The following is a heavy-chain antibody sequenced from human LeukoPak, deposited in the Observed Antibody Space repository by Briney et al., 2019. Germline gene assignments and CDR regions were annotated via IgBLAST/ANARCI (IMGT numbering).Heavy chain of an antibody. CDR3: ATYSSLNTREFQY. V-gene: IGHV3-74*01. J-gene: IGHJ1*01. CDR2: VNGDGSTT. D-gene: IGHD3-22*01. Sequence: GGSLRLSCAASGFTFRSYWMHWVRHAPGKGRVWVSRVNGDGSTTDYADSVKGRFTISRDNAKNSLFLQMNRLRAEDTAVYYCATYSSLNTREFQYWGQGTLVTVSP. CDR1: GFTFRSYW.